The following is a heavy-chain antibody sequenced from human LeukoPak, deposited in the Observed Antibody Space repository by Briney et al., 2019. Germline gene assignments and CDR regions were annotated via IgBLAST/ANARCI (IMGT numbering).Heavy chain of an antibody. Sequence: GGSLRLSCAASGVTFSRYWMSWVRQAPGKGLEWVANIDQDGREKYYVDSVKGRFTISRDNAKNSLYLQMNSLRAEDTAVYYCVREYVEWSNYYYYGMDVWGQGTTVTVSS. D-gene: IGHD3-3*01. CDR3: VREYVEWSNYYYYGMDV. CDR1: GVTFSRYW. V-gene: IGHV3-7*01. CDR2: IDQDGREK. J-gene: IGHJ6*02.